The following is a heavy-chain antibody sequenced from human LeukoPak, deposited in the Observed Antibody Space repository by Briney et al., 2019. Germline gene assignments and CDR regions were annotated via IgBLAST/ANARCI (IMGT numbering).Heavy chain of an antibody. CDR2: ISGSRSLI. Sequence: AGGSLRLSCEASGFTFRDYGMNWVRRAPGKGLEWISFISGSRSLIYYADSVGGRFTISRDNAKNSLFLQMTSLTAEDTGVFYCARQFRAKYNPLDHWGQGTLVTVSS. J-gene: IGHJ4*02. CDR1: GFTFRDYG. D-gene: IGHD1-1*01. CDR3: ARQFRAKYNPLDH. V-gene: IGHV3-48*04.